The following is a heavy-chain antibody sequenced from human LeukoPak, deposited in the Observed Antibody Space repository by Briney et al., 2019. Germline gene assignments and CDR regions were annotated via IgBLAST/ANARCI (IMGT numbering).Heavy chain of an antibody. J-gene: IGHJ4*02. D-gene: IGHD3-10*01. CDR3: ARDDYYGSGSYYLDY. CDR2: ISSSSSYI. CDR1: GFTVSSYS. V-gene: IGHV3-21*01. Sequence: GGSLRLSCAASGFTVSSYSMNWVGQAPGKGLEWVSSISSSSSYIYYADSVKGRFTISRDNAKNSLYLQMNSLRAEDTAVYYCARDDYYGSGSYYLDYWGQGTLVTVSS.